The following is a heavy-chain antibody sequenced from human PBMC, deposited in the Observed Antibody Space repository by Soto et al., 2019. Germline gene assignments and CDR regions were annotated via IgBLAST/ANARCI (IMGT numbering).Heavy chain of an antibody. D-gene: IGHD3-10*01. J-gene: IGHJ4*02. CDR3: ARAQSIRGVIIVAYYFDY. Sequence: QVQVKQWGAGLLKPSETLSLTCAVYGGSFSGYYWSWIRQPPGRGLEWIGESNHSGSTNYNPSLKSRVTISVDTSKNQFSLKLSSVTAADTAVYYCARAQSIRGVIIVAYYFDYWGQGTLVTVSS. CDR2: SNHSGST. V-gene: IGHV4-34*01. CDR1: GGSFSGYY.